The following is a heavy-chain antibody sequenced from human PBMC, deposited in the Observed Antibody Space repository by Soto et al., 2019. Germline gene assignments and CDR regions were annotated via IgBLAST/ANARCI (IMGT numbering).Heavy chain of an antibody. Sequence: QVQLVQSGDEVKKPGASVKVSCKASGYIFVNYGIAWVRQAPGQGLEWMGWISPYTGNTHSATKIQGRLTMTTDTSTSTASKDMGSLTSDDPAVHYCVMVDNDVTPPPQDVWGQGTTVTVSS. V-gene: IGHV1-18*01. CDR2: ISPYTGNT. CDR3: VMVDNDVTPPPQDV. D-gene: IGHD5-12*01. J-gene: IGHJ6*02. CDR1: GYIFVNYG.